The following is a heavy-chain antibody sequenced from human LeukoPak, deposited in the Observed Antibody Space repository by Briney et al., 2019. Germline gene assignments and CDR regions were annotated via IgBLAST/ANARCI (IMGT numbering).Heavy chain of an antibody. CDR3: VRGRIPMVVMGEFDY. Sequence: GGSLRLSCAASGFSFNTYAMNWVRQAPGKGLEWVSSISPTSTYIYYADSWKGRFTISRDNAKSSLYLQMNSLRAEDTAVYYCVRGRIPMVVMGEFDYWGQGTLVTVSS. D-gene: IGHD3-10*01. V-gene: IGHV3-21*01. CDR1: GFSFNTYA. J-gene: IGHJ4*02. CDR2: ISPTSTYI.